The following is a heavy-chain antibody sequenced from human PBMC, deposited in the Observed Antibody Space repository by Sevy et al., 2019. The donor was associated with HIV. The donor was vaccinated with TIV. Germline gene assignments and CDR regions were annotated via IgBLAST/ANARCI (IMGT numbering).Heavy chain of an antibody. CDR3: ARPDLSGWYFDF. J-gene: IGHJ4*01. V-gene: IGHV3-48*01. CDR2: ISSSSDSSRTL. D-gene: IGHD6-19*01. Sequence: GGSLRLSCVASGFTFSSYSMNWVRQAPGKGLEWVSYISSSSDSSRTLYYAASVKGRFTISRDNAKNSVHLQMTSLRVEDTAVYYCARPDLSGWYFDFWGHGTLVTVSS. CDR1: GFTFSSYS.